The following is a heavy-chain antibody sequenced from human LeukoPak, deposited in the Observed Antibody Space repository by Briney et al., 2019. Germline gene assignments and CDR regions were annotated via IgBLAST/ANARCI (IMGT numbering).Heavy chain of an antibody. Sequence: ASVKVSCKASGYTFTSYDINWVRRATGQGPEWMGWMRPNGGYTGYAQKFKGRVTMTRNTSISTAYMELSNLTSEDTAVYYCARGVDNGVDVWGQGTTVTVS. V-gene: IGHV1-8*01. CDR3: ARGVDNGVDV. D-gene: IGHD5-24*01. CDR1: GYTFTSYD. CDR2: MRPNGGYT. J-gene: IGHJ6*02.